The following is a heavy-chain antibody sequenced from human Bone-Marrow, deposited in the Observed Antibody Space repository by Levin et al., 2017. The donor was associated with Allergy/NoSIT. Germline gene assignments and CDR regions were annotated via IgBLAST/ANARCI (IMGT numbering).Heavy chain of an antibody. CDR3: ARDRGPEVVTANAFDI. D-gene: IGHD2-21*02. V-gene: IGHV1-69*04. CDR2: IIPILGIA. Sequence: KISCKASGGTFSSYAISWVRQAPGQGLEWMGRIIPILGIANYAQKFQGRVTITADKSTSTAYMELSSLRSEDTAVYYCARDRGPEVVTANAFDIWGQGTMVTVSS. J-gene: IGHJ3*02. CDR1: GGTFSSYA.